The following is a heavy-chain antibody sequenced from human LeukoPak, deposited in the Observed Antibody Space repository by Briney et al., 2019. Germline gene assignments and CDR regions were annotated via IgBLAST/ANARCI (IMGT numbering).Heavy chain of an antibody. V-gene: IGHV3-23*01. CDR3: AKGNRYCSSTSCYQTSFDY. CDR2: ISGNGGST. Sequence: GGSLRLSCAASGFTFSSYAMSWVRQAPGKGLEWVPAISGNGGSTYYADSVKGRFTISRDNSKNTLYLQMNSLRAEDTAVYYCAKGNRYCSSTSCYQTSFDYWGQGTLVTVSS. CDR1: GFTFSSYA. J-gene: IGHJ4*02. D-gene: IGHD2-2*01.